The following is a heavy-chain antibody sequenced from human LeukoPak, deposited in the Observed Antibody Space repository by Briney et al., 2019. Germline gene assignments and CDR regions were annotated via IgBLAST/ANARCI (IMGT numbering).Heavy chain of an antibody. Sequence: KTGGSLRLSCAASGFTFSDYYMSWIRQAPGKGLEWVSYISPTASTIYYADSVKGRFSISRDNAKNSLYLQMNSLRADDTAVYYCARYPSRKHSGSNYYFEYWGQGTLATVSS. J-gene: IGHJ4*02. CDR3: ARYPSRKHSGSNYYFEY. CDR1: GFTFSDYY. D-gene: IGHD1-26*01. V-gene: IGHV3-11*01. CDR2: ISPTASTI.